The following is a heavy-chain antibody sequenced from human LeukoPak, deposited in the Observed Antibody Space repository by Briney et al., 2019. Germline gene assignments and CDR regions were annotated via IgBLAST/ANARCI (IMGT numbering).Heavy chain of an antibody. D-gene: IGHD3-9*01. CDR3: ASINYDILTGYPGFFDY. Sequence: PSETLSLTCTVSGGSISSYYWSWIRQPPGKGLEWIGYIYYSGSTNYNPSLKSRVTISVDTSKNQFSLKLSSVTAADTAVYYRASINYDILTGYPGFFDYWGQGTLVTVSS. J-gene: IGHJ4*02. CDR2: IYYSGST. CDR1: GGSISSYY. V-gene: IGHV4-59*01.